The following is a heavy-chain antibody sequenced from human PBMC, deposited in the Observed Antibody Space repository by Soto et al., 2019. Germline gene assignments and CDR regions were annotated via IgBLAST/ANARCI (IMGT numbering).Heavy chain of an antibody. CDR3: ARGGGYSCYVTDY. CDR2: IYPGDSDT. D-gene: IGHD5-12*01. Sequence: GESLQISCKGSGYSFTSYWIGCVRQMPGKGLGWMGIIYPGDSDTRYSPSFQGQVTISADKSISTAYLQWSSLKASDTAMYYCARGGGYSCYVTDYWGQGTMVTVSS. CDR1: GYSFTSYW. J-gene: IGHJ4*02. V-gene: IGHV5-51*01.